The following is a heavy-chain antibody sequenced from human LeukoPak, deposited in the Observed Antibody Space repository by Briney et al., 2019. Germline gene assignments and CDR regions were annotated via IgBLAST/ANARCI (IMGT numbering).Heavy chain of an antibody. CDR1: GYSFSNYW. CDR2: IWPGDSDT. V-gene: IGHV5-51*01. Sequence: GESLKISCKGSGYSFSNYWIGWVRQMPGEGLEWMGIIWPGDSDTRYSPSFQGQVTISVDKSISTAYLQWSSLKASDTAIYYCARQYYDPLTGFYIHFDYWGQGTLVTVSS. D-gene: IGHD3-9*01. CDR3: ARQYYDPLTGFYIHFDY. J-gene: IGHJ4*02.